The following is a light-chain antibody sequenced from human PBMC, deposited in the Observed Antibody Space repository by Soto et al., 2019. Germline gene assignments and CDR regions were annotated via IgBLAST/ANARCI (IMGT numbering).Light chain of an antibody. Sequence: DIQMTQSPSSLPASVGDRFTVTWRASQSISSYLNWYQQKPGKAPKLLIYTASTLQSGVPLRFSGSGSGTDFTLTISSLQPEDFATYYCQQLNSYPHTFGGGTKVDI. CDR1: QSISSY. CDR2: TAS. CDR3: QQLNSYPHT. J-gene: IGKJ4*01. V-gene: IGKV1-39*01.